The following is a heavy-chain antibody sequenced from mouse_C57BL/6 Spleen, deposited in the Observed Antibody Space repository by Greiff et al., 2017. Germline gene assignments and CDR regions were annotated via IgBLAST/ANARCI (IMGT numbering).Heavy chain of an antibody. V-gene: IGHV1-52*01. CDR1: GYTFTSYW. CDR2: IDPSASET. J-gene: IGHJ2*01. Sequence: QVQLQQPGAELVRPGSSVTLSCKASGYTFTSYWLHWVKQRPIQGLEWIGNIDPSASETHYNQTFKDKATLTVDQSSSTAYMQLSSLTSEDSAVYYCARSDYYGSSYGYWGQGTTLTVSS. CDR3: ARSDYYGSSYGY. D-gene: IGHD1-1*01.